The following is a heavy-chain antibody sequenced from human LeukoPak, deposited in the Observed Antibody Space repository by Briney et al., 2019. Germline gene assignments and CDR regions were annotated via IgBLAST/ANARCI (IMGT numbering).Heavy chain of an antibody. J-gene: IGHJ6*03. CDR1: GYFISSGYH. V-gene: IGHV4-38-2*01. CDR2: IYHTGNT. CDR3: VRLEGYYYYYMDV. Sequence: SETLSLTCAVSGYFISSGYHWGWIRQPPGKGLEWIGAIYHTGNTYYNPSLMSRVTMSVDTAKNQFSLRLSSVTAADTAVYYCVRLEGYYYYYMDVWGEGTTVTVSS.